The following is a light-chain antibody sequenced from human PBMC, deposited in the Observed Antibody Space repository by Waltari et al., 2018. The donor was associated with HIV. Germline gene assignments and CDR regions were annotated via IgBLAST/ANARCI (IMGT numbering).Light chain of an antibody. CDR3: AAWDDSLNGPV. CDR2: SNN. V-gene: IGLV1-44*01. J-gene: IGLJ3*02. CDR1: SSNIGSNT. Sequence: QSVLTQPPSASGTPGQRVTIPCSGSSSNIGSNTVNWYQQLPGTAPKLLIYSNNQRPSGVPDRCSGSKSGTSASLASSGLQSEDEADYYCAAWDDSLNGPVFGGGTKLTVL.